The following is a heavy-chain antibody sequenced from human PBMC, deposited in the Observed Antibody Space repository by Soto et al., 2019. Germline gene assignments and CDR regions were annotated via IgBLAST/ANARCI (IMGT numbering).Heavy chain of an antibody. J-gene: IGHJ6*02. CDR1: GYTFTSYY. Sequence: QVQLVQSGAEVKKPGASVKVSCKASGYTFTSYYMHWVRQAPGQGLEWMGIISPSGGSTSYAQKLQGRVTMTRDTSTSTVYMELSSLRSEDTAVYYCARRCSWRGVVYGMDVWGQVTTVTVSS. CDR3: ARRCSWRGVVYGMDV. V-gene: IGHV1-46*04. CDR2: ISPSGGST. D-gene: IGHD2-15*01.